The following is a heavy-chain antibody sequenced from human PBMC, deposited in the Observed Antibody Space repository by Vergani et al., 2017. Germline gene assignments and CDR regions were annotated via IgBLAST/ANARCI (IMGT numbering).Heavy chain of an antibody. CDR1: GFTFDDYA. Sequence: EVQLVESGGGLVQPGRSLRLSCAASGFTFDDYAMHWVRQAPGKGLEWVSGISWNSGSIGYADSVKGRFTISRDNAKNSLYLQMNSLRAEDTAVYYCAAPISMDVWGKGTTVTVSS. V-gene: IGHV3-9*01. CDR3: AAPISMDV. J-gene: IGHJ6*03. CDR2: ISWNSGSI.